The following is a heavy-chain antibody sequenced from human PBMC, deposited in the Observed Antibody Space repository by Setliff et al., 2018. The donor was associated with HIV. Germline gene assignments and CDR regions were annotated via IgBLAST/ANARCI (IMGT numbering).Heavy chain of an antibody. V-gene: IGHV4-4*08. J-gene: IGHJ6*03. CDR1: GGSISSYY. CDR2: IYTSGST. Sequence: SETLSLTGTVSGGSISSYYWSWIRQPPGKGLEWIGYIYTSGSTNYNPSLKSRVTISVDTSKNQFSLKLSSVTAADTAVYYCALGTYYYYMDVWGKGTTVTVSS. CDR3: ALGTYYYYMDV. D-gene: IGHD1-1*01.